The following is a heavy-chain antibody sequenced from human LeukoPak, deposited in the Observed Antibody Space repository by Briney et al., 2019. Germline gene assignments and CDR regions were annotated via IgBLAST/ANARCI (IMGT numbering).Heavy chain of an antibody. D-gene: IGHD2-2*01. Sequence: PGGSLRLSCAASGFTFSSYSMNWVRQAPGKGLEWVSSISSSSSYIYYADSVKGRFTISRDNAKNSLYLQMNSLRAEDTAMYYCAREGQTKRYCSSTSCRGNAFDIWGQGTMVTVSS. CDR3: AREGQTKRYCSSTSCRGNAFDI. J-gene: IGHJ3*02. V-gene: IGHV3-21*01. CDR1: GFTFSSYS. CDR2: ISSSSSYI.